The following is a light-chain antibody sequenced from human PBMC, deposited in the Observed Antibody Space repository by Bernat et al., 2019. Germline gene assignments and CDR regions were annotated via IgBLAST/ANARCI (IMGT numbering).Light chain of an antibody. CDR3: ATWDDSLNGGV. Sequence: QSVLTQPPSVSEAPGQRVTISCSGSSSNIGNNEVNWYKQFPGKAPKLLIVYDDVLSPGVSDRLSGSKSGTSASLAISGLQSEDEADYYCATWDDSLNGGVFGGGTKLTVL. CDR1: SSNIGNNE. J-gene: IGLJ3*02. CDR2: YDD. V-gene: IGLV1-36*01.